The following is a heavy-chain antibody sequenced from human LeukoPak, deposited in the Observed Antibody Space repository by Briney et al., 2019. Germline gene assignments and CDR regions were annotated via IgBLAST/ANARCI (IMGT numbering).Heavy chain of an antibody. Sequence: SETLSLTCTVSGGSISSSSYYWGWIRQPPGKGLEWIGYIYYNGNTNYNPSLKSRVTISVDTSKNQFSLKLNSVTAADTAVYFCAREGLELPAFDIWGQGTMVTVSS. CDR1: GGSISSSSYY. D-gene: IGHD1-7*01. J-gene: IGHJ3*02. CDR3: AREGLELPAFDI. V-gene: IGHV4-61*05. CDR2: IYYNGNT.